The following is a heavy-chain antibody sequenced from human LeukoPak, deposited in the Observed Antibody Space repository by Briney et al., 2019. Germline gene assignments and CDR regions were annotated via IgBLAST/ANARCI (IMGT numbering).Heavy chain of an antibody. J-gene: IGHJ6*03. D-gene: IGHD3-10*01. V-gene: IGHV3-30*18. Sequence: PGRSLRLSCAASGFTFSSYGMHWVRQAPGKGLEWVAVISYDGSNKYYADSVKGRFTISRDNSKNTLYLQMNSLRAEDTAVYYCAKDAYGNYCYMDVWGKGTTVTVSS. CDR2: ISYDGSNK. CDR1: GFTFSSYG. CDR3: AKDAYGNYCYMDV.